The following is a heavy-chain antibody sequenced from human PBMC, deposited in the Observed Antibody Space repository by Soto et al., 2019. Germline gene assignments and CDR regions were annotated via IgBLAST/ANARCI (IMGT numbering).Heavy chain of an antibody. CDR3: ARRYGSSFDY. Sequence: QVQLQESGPGLVKPSETLSLTCTLSGGSISSYYWSWIRQPPGKGLEWIGYIYYSGSTNYNPSLKSRATISVDTSKSQFSLKLSSVTAADTAGYYCARRYGSSFDYWGQGTLVTVSS. D-gene: IGHD5-12*01. CDR1: GGSISSYY. J-gene: IGHJ4*02. CDR2: IYYSGST. V-gene: IGHV4-59*08.